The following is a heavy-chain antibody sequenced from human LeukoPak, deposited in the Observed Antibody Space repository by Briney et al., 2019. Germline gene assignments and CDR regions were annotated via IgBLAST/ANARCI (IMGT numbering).Heavy chain of an antibody. CDR1: GFTFDDYA. J-gene: IGHJ4*02. CDR3: AKRTSETGGVFDY. CDR2: ISASGGVT. D-gene: IGHD2-8*02. V-gene: IGHV3-23*01. Sequence: PGRSLRLSCAASGFTFDDYAMTWVRQAPGKGLEWVSVISASGGVTYYADSVKGRFTISRDNSKNTLYLQMNSLRAEDTAVYYCAKRTSETGGVFDYWGQGTLVTVSS.